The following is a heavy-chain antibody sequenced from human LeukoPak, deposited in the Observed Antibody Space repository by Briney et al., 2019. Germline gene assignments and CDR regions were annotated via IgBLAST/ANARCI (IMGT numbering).Heavy chain of an antibody. CDR1: GFTVSRSY. CDR2: ISSSSSYI. Sequence: GGSLRLSCAASGFTVSRSYMIWARQAPGKGLEWVSSISSSSSYIYYADSVRGRFTISRDNAKNSLYLQMNSLRAEDTAVYYCARALYYSNFDYWGQGTLVTVSS. J-gene: IGHJ4*02. V-gene: IGHV3-21*01. CDR3: ARALYYSNFDY. D-gene: IGHD4-11*01.